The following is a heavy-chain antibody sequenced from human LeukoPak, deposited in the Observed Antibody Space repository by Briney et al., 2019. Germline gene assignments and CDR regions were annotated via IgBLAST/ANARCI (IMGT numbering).Heavy chain of an antibody. D-gene: IGHD3-16*02. Sequence: GGSLRLSCAASGFNFGDSAMSWVRQTPREGLEWVSLISFNGRNTYYGDSVKGRFTISRDNSKDTVYLQMNSLRAEDTAIFYCARDIELSTWGPGTMVTVSS. CDR3: ARDIELST. CDR1: GFNFGDSA. CDR2: ISFNGRNT. V-gene: IGHV3-23*01. J-gene: IGHJ3*01.